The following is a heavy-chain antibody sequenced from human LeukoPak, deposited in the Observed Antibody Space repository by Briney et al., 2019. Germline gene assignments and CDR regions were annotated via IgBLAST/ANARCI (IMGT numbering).Heavy chain of an antibody. CDR2: IYSGGST. CDR1: GFTVSSNY. V-gene: IGHV3-53*01. J-gene: IGHJ4*02. Sequence: PGGSLRLSCAASGFTVSSNYMSWVRQAPGKGLEWVSVIYSGGSTYYADSVKGRFTISRDNSKNTLYLQMNSLRAEDTAVYYCARAGIQLWLGVDYWGQGTLVTVSS. D-gene: IGHD5-18*01. CDR3: ARAGIQLWLGVDY.